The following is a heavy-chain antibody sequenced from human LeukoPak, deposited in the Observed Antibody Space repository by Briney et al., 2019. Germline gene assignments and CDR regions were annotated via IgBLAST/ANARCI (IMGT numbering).Heavy chain of an antibody. CDR1: GFIFRSYP. CDR2: VSYDGSGE. CDR3: AREGTDCSSTSCYWGDNWFDP. Sequence: GGSLRLSCAASGFIFRSYPMHWVRQAPGKGLEWVAVVSYDGSGENYADSVNGRFTISRDNSKNTLYLQMNSLRAEDTAVYYCAREGTDCSSTSCYWGDNWFDPWGQGTLVTVSS. J-gene: IGHJ5*02. V-gene: IGHV3-30*01. D-gene: IGHD2-2*01.